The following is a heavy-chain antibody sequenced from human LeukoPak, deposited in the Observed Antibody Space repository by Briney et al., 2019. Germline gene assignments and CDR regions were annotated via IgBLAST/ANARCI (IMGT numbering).Heavy chain of an antibody. V-gene: IGHV3-23*01. J-gene: IGHJ4*02. Sequence: PGWSLRLSCAASGFTFTNYAMTWVRQAPGKGPEWVSATSGGGDHTYYADSMKGRFTISRDNSRNTLYLQMDSLRAEDTAVYYCAKLFYDITGYSPYFDYWGLGTLVAVSS. CDR2: TSGGGDHT. CDR1: GFTFTNYA. CDR3: AKLFYDITGYSPYFDY. D-gene: IGHD3-22*01.